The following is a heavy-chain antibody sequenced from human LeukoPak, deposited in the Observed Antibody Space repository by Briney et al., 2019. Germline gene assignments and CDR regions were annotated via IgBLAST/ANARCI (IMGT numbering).Heavy chain of an antibody. V-gene: IGHV4-30-2*01. Sequence: SETLSLTCTVSGGSISSGGYYWSWIRQPPGKGLEWIGYIYHSGSTYYNPSLKSRVTISVDTSKNQFSLQLNSVTPEDTAVYYCARDSPLTAAGRFMDVWGQGTMVTVSS. CDR3: ARDSPLTAAGRFMDV. D-gene: IGHD6-13*01. CDR1: GGSISSGGYY. J-gene: IGHJ6*02. CDR2: IYHSGST.